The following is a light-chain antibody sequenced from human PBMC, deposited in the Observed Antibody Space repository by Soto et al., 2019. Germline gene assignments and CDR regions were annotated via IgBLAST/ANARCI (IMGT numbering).Light chain of an antibody. CDR2: DTS. J-gene: IGKJ4*01. CDR1: QSVSSSY. V-gene: IGKV3D-15*01. CDR3: QQYNNWPPVT. Sequence: EIVLTQSAGTLSLSAGERATLSCGASQSVSSSYLAWYQQKPGQAPRLVIYDTSIRATGIPARFSGSGSGTEFTLTISSLQSEDFAVYYCQQYNNWPPVTFGGGTKVDIK.